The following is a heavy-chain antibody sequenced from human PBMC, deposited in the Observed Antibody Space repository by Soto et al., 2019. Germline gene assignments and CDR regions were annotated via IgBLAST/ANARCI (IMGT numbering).Heavy chain of an antibody. V-gene: IGHV3-53*02. Sequence: EVQLVETGGGLIQPGGSLRLSCAASGFTLSNNYVSWVRQAPGKGLEWVSVIDSGGNTNYADSVKGRFTIPRDSSRNTLYLQMSSLRVDDTAVYYCASLAARPVYWGHGTLVTVSS. CDR1: GFTLSNNY. D-gene: IGHD6-6*01. J-gene: IGHJ4*01. CDR3: ASLAARPVY. CDR2: IDSGGNT.